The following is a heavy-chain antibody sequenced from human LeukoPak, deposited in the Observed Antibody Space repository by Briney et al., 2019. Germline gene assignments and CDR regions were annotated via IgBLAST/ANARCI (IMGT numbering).Heavy chain of an antibody. CDR1: GGSISSYY. D-gene: IGHD6-13*01. V-gene: IGHV4-59*01. CDR2: IYYSGST. J-gene: IGHJ4*02. Sequence: SETLSLTCSVSGGSISSYYWSWIRQPPGKGLEWIGYIYYSGSTNYNPSLESRVTISIDTSKNRFSLKLSSVTAADTAVYYCRIFQYSSSWYGGRLFDYWGQGTLVTVSS. CDR3: RIFQYSSSWYGGRLFDY.